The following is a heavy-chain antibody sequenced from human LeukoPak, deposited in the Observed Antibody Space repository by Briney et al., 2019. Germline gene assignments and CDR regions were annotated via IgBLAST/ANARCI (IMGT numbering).Heavy chain of an antibody. D-gene: IGHD6-6*01. CDR1: GYSFTSYW. J-gene: IGHJ3*02. CDR3: ASSIAVPHAFDI. V-gene: IGHV5-10-1*01. CDR2: IDPSDSYT. Sequence: GESLKISCKGSGYSFTSYWISWVRQMLGKGLEWMGRIDPSDSYTNYSPSFQGHATISADKSISTAYLQWSSLKASDTAMYYCASSIAVPHAFDIWGQGTMVTVSS.